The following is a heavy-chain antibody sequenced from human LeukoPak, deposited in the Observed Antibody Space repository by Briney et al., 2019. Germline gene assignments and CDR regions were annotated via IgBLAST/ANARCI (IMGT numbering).Heavy chain of an antibody. CDR1: GFTFDDYG. J-gene: IGHJ4*02. V-gene: IGHV3-20*04. D-gene: IGHD3-22*01. CDR3: ARGALVVITTNPDY. Sequence: PGGSLRLSCAASGFTFDDYGMSWVRQAPGKGLEWVFGINWNGGSTGYADSVKGRFTISRDNAKNSLCLQMNSLRAEDTALYYCARGALVVITTNPDYWGQGTLVTVSS. CDR2: INWNGGST.